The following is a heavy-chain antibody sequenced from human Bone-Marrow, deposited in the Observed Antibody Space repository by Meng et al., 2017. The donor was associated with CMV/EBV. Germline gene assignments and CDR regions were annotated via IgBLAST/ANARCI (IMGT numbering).Heavy chain of an antibody. J-gene: IGHJ4*02. D-gene: IGHD4-23*01. V-gene: IGHV1-2*02. Sequence: ASVKVSCQASGYTFTGYYMHWVRQAPGQGLEWMGWINPNSGGTNYAQKFQGRVTMTRDTSISTAYMELSRLRSDDTAVYYCARVSTMVVTTFGYWGQGTLVTVSS. CDR2: INPNSGGT. CDR1: GYTFTGYY. CDR3: ARVSTMVVTTFGY.